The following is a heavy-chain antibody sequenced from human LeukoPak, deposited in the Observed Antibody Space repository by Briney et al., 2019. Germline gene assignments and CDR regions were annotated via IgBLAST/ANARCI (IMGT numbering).Heavy chain of an antibody. D-gene: IGHD3-10*01. CDR1: GFTFSTYA. J-gene: IGHJ6*02. CDR3: AKSGGLSGSGRLAMDV. CDR2: ISGSGGST. Sequence: GGSLRLSCAASGFTFSTYAMSWVRLAPGKGLEWVSGISGSGGSTYYADSVKGRFTSSRDNSNNTLYVQMNSLRVEDTAVYYCAKSGGLSGSGRLAMDVWGQGTTVTVS. V-gene: IGHV3-23*01.